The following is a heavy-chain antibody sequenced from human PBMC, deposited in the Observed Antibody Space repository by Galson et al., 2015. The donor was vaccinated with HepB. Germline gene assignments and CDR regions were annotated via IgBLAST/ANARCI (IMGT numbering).Heavy chain of an antibody. CDR2: IVGGGSYT. CDR3: AKDLREPATTSAHYPYHSCTDV. D-gene: IGHD1-1*01. CDR1: GFSFSNYA. V-gene: IGHV3-23*01. Sequence: SLRLSCAASGFSFSNYAMSWVRQAPGRGLEWVAVIVGGGSYTSYADSVSGRFTISRDNSKKTLSLQMDSLRAEDTAVYYCAKDLREPATTSAHYPYHSCTDVWGQGTTATVSS. J-gene: IGHJ6*02.